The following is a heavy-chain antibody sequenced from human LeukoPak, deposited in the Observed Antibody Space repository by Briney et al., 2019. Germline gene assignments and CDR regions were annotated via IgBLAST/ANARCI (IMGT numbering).Heavy chain of an antibody. Sequence: PSETLSLTCTVSGGSISSYYWSWIRQPAGKGLEWIGRIYTSGSTNYNPSLKSRVTMSVDTSKNQFSLKLSSVTAADTAVYYCARGSSSGGYYYYYYMDVRGKGTTVTVSS. J-gene: IGHJ6*03. D-gene: IGHD6-6*01. V-gene: IGHV4-4*07. CDR3: ARGSSSGGYYYYYYMDV. CDR2: IYTSGST. CDR1: GGSISSYY.